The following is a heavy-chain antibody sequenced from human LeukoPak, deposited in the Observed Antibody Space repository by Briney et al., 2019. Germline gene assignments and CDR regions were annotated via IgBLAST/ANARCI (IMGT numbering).Heavy chain of an antibody. CDR2: ISSSGSTI. D-gene: IGHD3-22*01. CDR3: ARDYHSMIVATRFDY. CDR1: GFTFSSHA. V-gene: IGHV3-48*04. J-gene: IGHJ4*02. Sequence: GGSLRLSCAASGFTFSSHAMSWVRQAPGKGLEWVSYISSSGSTIYYADSVKGRFTISRDNAKNSLYLQMNSLRAEDTAVYYCARDYHSMIVATRFDYWGQGTLVTVSS.